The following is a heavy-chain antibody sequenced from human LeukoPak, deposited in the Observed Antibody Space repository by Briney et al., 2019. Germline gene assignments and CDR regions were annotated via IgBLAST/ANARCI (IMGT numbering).Heavy chain of an antibody. D-gene: IGHD5-12*01. CDR3: AHRGYSGYAYSYFDY. Sequence: VSGPTLVKPTQTLTLTCTFYGFSLSPSAVGVGWIRQSPGKALEWPALNYWDDDKRYSPSLKSKLTITKDTSKHQVVLATPNMDPVDTATYYCAHRGYSGYAYSYFDYWGQGTLDTVSS. CDR1: GFSLSPSAVG. CDR2: NYWDDDK. V-gene: IGHV2-5*02. J-gene: IGHJ4*02.